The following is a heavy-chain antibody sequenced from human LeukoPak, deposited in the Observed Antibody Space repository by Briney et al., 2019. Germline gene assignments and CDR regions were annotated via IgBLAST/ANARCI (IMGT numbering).Heavy chain of an antibody. CDR3: ARACSTSCQTPA. CDR1: GFTFSSYA. CDR2: ISGSGGST. V-gene: IGHV3-23*01. Sequence: GGSLRLSCAASGFTFSSYAMSWVRQAPGKGLEWVSAISGSGGSTYCADSVKGRFTISRDNSKNTLYLQMNSLRAEDTAVYYCARACSTSCQTPAWGQGTLVTVSS. J-gene: IGHJ5*02. D-gene: IGHD2-2*01.